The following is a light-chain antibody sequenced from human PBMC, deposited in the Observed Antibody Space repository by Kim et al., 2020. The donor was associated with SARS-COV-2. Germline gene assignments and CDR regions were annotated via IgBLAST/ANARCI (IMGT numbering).Light chain of an antibody. CDR1: TGRSNY. V-gene: IGKV1-27*01. CDR3: QGHSSTPPYT. Sequence: SVGDRVTTSGRASTGRSNYVAWYEKKPGKSHNLLIYAVSTLHAEVPSRFSGSAFGTDFTLTNSSLEPEEVATYFSQGHSSTPPYTFGQRSKVDIK. J-gene: IGKJ2*01. CDR2: AVS.